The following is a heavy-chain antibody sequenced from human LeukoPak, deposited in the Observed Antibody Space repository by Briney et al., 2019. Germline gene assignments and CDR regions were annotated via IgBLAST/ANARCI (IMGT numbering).Heavy chain of an antibody. V-gene: IGHV3-48*03. Sequence: GGSLTLSCAASGLSLSSYEMNWIRQVPGKGLEWVSHISSGGNTQYYADSVRGRFTMSRDDAKNSLDLQMDSLRIEDKGVYYCARDIVNGPFVISLESWGQGARVTVSS. CDR3: ARDIVNGPFVISLES. J-gene: IGHJ4*02. D-gene: IGHD2-21*01. CDR1: GLSLSSYE. CDR2: ISSGGNTQ.